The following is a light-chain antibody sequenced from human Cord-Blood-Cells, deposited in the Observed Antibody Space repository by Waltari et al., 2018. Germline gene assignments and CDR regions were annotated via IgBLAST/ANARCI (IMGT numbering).Light chain of an antibody. CDR3: QQRSNWPPFT. CDR2: DAS. J-gene: IGKJ3*01. Sequence: EIVLTQSPATLSLSPGERATLSCRASQSVSSYLAWYQQKPGQAPRLLIYDASNRATGIPARFSGSGFGTDFTPTISSLEPEDFAVYYCQQRSNWPPFTFGPWTKVDIK. V-gene: IGKV3-11*01. CDR1: QSVSSY.